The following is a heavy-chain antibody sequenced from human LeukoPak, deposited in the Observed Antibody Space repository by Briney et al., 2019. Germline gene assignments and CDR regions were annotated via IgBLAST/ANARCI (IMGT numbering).Heavy chain of an antibody. CDR2: IGGSGGST. CDR1: GFTFSSYA. V-gene: IGHV3-23*01. D-gene: IGHD4-17*01. Sequence: GGSLKLSCAASGFTFSSYAMSWVRQAPGKGLEWVSVIGGSGGSTYYADSVTGRFTISRDNSKNTLYLQMNSLRAEDTAVYYCAKEIYGDSTGGRFQYWGQGTLVTVSS. CDR3: AKEIYGDSTGGRFQY. J-gene: IGHJ1*01.